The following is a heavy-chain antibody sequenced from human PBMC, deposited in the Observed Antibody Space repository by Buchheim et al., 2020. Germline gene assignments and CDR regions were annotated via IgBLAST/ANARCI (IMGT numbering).Heavy chain of an antibody. J-gene: IGHJ4*02. CDR3: AKGGPSSLYYFDY. CDR2: IGSGGNT. CDR1: GFTISSYA. V-gene: IGHV3-23*01. Sequence: EVQLLESGGGLVQPGGSLRLSCAASGFTISSYAMRWVRQAPGKGLEWVSTIGSGGNTYYADSVKGRFTIPRDNSKKPVSVQMHSLRAEDTAVYYCAKGGPSSLYYFDYWGQGTL. D-gene: IGHD5-12*01.